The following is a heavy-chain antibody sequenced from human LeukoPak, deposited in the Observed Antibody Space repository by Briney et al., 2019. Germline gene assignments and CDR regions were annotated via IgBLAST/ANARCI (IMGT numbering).Heavy chain of an antibody. CDR1: GGSISSYY. D-gene: IGHD3-22*01. V-gene: IGHV4-59*01. CDR3: ARAVSAGRVYYYDSSGYYHFDY. CDR2: IYYSGST. Sequence: PSETLSLTXTVSGGSISSYYWSWIRQPPGKGLEWIGYIYYSGSTNYNPSLKSRVTISVDTSKNQFSLKLSSVTAADTAVYYCARAVSAGRVYYYDSSGYYHFDYWGQGTLVTVSS. J-gene: IGHJ4*02.